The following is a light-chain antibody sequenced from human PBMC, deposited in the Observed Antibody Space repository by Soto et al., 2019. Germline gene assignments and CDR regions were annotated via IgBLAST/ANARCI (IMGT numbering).Light chain of an antibody. CDR2: GAS. J-gene: IGKJ5*01. V-gene: IGKV3-20*01. CDR1: QSVSSTY. Sequence: ENVLTQSPGTLSLSPGERATLSCRASQSVSSTYLAWNQQKPGQAPRLLIYGASNRATGIPDRFSGSGSGTDVTLTISRLEPEDFAVYYCQQYGSSPPITFGQGTRLEIK. CDR3: QQYGSSPPIT.